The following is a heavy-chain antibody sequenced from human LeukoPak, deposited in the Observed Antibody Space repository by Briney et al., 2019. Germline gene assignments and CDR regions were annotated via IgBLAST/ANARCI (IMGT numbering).Heavy chain of an antibody. J-gene: IGHJ4*02. CDR1: GFTFSTFA. D-gene: IGHD1-7*01. V-gene: IGHV3-23*01. CDR3: ARDYVTPGITGTTSPLDY. Sequence: GGSLRLSCAASGFTFSTFAMSWVRQAPGKGREWVSGIIENGYDKYYADSVRGRFTISRDNSKNTLYLQMNSLRADDTAVYYCARDYVTPGITGTTSPLDYWGQGILVSVSS. CDR2: IIENGYDK.